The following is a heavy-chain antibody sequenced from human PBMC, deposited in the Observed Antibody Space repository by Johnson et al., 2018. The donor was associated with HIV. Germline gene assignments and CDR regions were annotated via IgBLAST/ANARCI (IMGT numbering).Heavy chain of an antibody. CDR3: ARVKRSGTYYRDAFDI. D-gene: IGHD1-26*01. CDR2: IGSAGGT. CDR1: GFTLSDYD. V-gene: IGHV3-13*01. Sequence: VQLVESGGGLVQPGGSLRLSCAASGFTLSDYDIHWVRQGTGKDLEWVAAIGSAGGTHYPDSVKGRFTISRENAKNSLYLQMNSLRVGDTAVYFCARVKRSGTYYRDAFDIWGQGTMVTVSS. J-gene: IGHJ3*02.